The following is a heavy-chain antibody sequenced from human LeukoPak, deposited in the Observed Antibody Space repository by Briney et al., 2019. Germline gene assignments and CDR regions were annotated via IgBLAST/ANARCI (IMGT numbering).Heavy chain of an antibody. D-gene: IGHD5-18*01. Sequence: GGSLRLSCAASGFTFSSYWMSWVRQAPGKGLEWVANIKQDGSEKYYVDSVKGRFTISRDNAKNSLYLQMNSLGAEDTAVYYCARGGIMRYSYGYNYWGQGTLVTVSS. CDR2: IKQDGSEK. CDR1: GFTFSSYW. V-gene: IGHV3-7*01. J-gene: IGHJ4*02. CDR3: ARGGIMRYSYGYNY.